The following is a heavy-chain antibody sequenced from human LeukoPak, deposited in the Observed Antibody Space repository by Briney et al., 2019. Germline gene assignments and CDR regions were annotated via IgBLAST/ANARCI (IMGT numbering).Heavy chain of an antibody. J-gene: IGHJ4*02. CDR2: ISYDGSNK. Sequence: PGGSLRLSCAASGFTFSSYGMHWVRQAPGKGLEWVAVISYDGSNKYYADSVKGRFTISRDNSKNTLYLQMNSLRAEDTAVYYCAKLTTLDYGGNKDYFDYWGQGTLVTVSS. CDR1: GFTFSSYG. CDR3: AKLTTLDYGGNKDYFDY. V-gene: IGHV3-30*18. D-gene: IGHD4-23*01.